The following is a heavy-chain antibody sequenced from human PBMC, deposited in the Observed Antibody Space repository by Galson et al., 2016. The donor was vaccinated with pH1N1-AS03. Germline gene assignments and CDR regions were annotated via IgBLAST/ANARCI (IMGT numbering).Heavy chain of an antibody. J-gene: IGHJ5*02. V-gene: IGHV3-23*01. Sequence: SLRLSCAVSGFTFSSYAMSWVRQAPGKGLEWVSTFSGGVGRTYYADSVKGRFTISRDTSNNTLYLQMNSLRAEDTAIYYCVKDLWMTLDLTACGQGTLVTVSS. D-gene: IGHD3-9*01. CDR2: FSGGVGRT. CDR1: GFTFSSYA. CDR3: VKDLWMTLDLTA.